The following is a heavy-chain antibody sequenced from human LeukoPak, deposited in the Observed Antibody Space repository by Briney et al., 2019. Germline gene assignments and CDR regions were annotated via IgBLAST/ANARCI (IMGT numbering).Heavy chain of an antibody. D-gene: IGHD3-10*01. V-gene: IGHV4-39*02. CDR2: IYYSGST. Sequence: SETLSLTCTVSGGSISSSSYYWGWIRQPPGKGLEWIGSIYYSGSTYYNPSLKSRVTISVDTSTNQFSLKLTSVTAADTAVYYCARDTYYYGSGSYGLDYWGQGTLVTVSS. J-gene: IGHJ4*02. CDR3: ARDTYYYGSGSYGLDY. CDR1: GGSISSSSYY.